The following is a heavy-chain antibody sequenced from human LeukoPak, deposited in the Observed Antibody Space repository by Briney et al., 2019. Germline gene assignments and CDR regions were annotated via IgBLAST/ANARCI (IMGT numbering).Heavy chain of an antibody. CDR3: ARDWKGNFLY. D-gene: IGHD1-1*01. Sequence: PGGSLSLSCAASGFTFSSYWMHWIRQAPGKGPVWVSRINSDGSGTSYADPVNGGFTSFRENDKNTLYLQVNSLRAEDTAVYYWARDWKGNFLYWGQGTLVTVSS. V-gene: IGHV3-74*01. J-gene: IGHJ4*02. CDR2: INSDGSGT. CDR1: GFTFSSYW.